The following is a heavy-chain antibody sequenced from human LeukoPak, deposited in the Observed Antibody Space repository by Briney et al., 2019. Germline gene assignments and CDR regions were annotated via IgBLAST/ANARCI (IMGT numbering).Heavy chain of an antibody. V-gene: IGHV6-1*01. CDR3: ARAREYSSGWPAFHY. CDR1: GDSVSSKSAA. Sequence: SQTLSLTCVISGDSVSSKSAAWNWIRQSPSRGLEWLGRTYYRTKWHYDYAVPVKSRIAINPDTSKNQFSLQLNSVTPEDTAVYYCARAREYSSGWPAFHYWGQGTLVTVSS. J-gene: IGHJ4*02. CDR2: TYYRTKWHY. D-gene: IGHD6-19*01.